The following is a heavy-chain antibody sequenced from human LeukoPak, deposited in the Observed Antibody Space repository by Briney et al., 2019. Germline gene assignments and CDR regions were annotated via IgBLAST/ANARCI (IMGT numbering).Heavy chain of an antibody. J-gene: IGHJ4*02. CDR2: VDPEDGET. V-gene: IGHV1-24*01. CDR1: GYTLTELS. Sequence: ASVKVSSKVSGYTLTELSIQWVRQAPGKGREWMGGVDPEDGETIYAQKFQGRVTMTEDTSTDTAYMDLSSLRSEDTAVYYCATGVGSFPFDYWGQGTLVTVSS. D-gene: IGHD6-6*01. CDR3: ATGVGSFPFDY.